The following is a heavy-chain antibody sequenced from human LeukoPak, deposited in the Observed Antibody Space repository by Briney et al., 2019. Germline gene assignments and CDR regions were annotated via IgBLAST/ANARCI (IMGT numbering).Heavy chain of an antibody. V-gene: IGHV4-34*01. CDR2: INHSGST. D-gene: IGHD3-16*01. J-gene: IGHJ1*01. CDR3: ARGGLYAQYFQH. Sequence: SETLSLTCAVYGGSFSGYYWSWIRQPPGKGLEWIGEINHSGSTNYNPSLKSRVTISVDTSKNQFSLKLSSVTAADTAVYYCARGGLYAQYFQHSGQGTLVTVSS. CDR1: GGSFSGYY.